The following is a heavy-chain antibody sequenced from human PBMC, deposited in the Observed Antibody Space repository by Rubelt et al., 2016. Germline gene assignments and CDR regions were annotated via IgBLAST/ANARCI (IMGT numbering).Heavy chain of an antibody. CDR3: VKAVDYGGKARWFDP. CDR1: GFSFRTYA. J-gene: IGHJ5*02. CDR2: ISGSSDYM. V-gene: IGHV3-9*01. D-gene: IGHD4-17*01. Sequence: GGALVQPGGSLRLSCAASGFSFRTYAMTWVRQAPGKGLEGVSAISGSSDYMDYADSVKGRLTISRDNAKKSLYLQMNSLRADDTALYYCVKAVDYGGKARWFDPWGQGTLVTVSS.